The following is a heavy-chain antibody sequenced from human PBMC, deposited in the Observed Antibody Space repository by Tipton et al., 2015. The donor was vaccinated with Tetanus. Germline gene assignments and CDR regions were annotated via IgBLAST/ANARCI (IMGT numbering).Heavy chain of an antibody. CDR1: GYSINSGTYY. J-gene: IGHJ1*01. CDR3: GANDGGLEHGQH. CDR2: LYYSGNT. V-gene: IGHV4-39*07. Sequence: TLSLTCSVSGYSINSGTYYWAWLRQPPGRGLEWIGTLYYSGNTNYNSSLWSRVTISLDTSKNQFSLKLSSVTAADTAVYYCGANDGGLEHGQHWGQGTLVTVSS. D-gene: IGHD2-8*01.